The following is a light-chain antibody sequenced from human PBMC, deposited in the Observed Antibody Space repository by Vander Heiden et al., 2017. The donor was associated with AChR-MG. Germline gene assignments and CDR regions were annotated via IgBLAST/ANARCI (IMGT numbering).Light chain of an antibody. V-gene: IGLV2-8*01. J-gene: IGLJ3*02. CDR2: EVS. CDR1: SSDVGGYNY. Sequence: QSALTQPPSASGSPGPSVTISCTGTSSDVGGYNYVSWYQQHPGKAPKLMIYEVSKRPSGVPDRFSGSKSGNTASLTVSGLQAEDEADYYCSSYAGSNTWGCGGGTKLTVL. CDR3: SSYAGSNTWG.